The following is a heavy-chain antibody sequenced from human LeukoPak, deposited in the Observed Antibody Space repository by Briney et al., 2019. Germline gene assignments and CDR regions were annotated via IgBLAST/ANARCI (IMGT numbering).Heavy chain of an antibody. CDR3: ARGRQQLRY. CDR1: GGSFSGYY. CDR2: INHSGST. V-gene: IGHV4-34*01. D-gene: IGHD6-13*01. J-gene: IGHJ4*02. Sequence: TSETLSLTCAVYGGSFSGYYWSWIRQPPGKGLEWIGEINHSGSTNYNPSLKSRVTISVDTSKNQFSLKLSSVTAADTAVYYCARGRQQLRYWGQGTLVTVSS.